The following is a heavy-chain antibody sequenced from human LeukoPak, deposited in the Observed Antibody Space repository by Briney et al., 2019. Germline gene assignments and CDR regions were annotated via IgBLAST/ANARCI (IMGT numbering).Heavy chain of an antibody. V-gene: IGHV3-23*01. D-gene: IGHD4-17*01. CDR2: ISGSGGST. J-gene: IGHJ5*02. Sequence: PGGSLRLSCAASGFTFSSYGMSWVRQAPGKGLEWVSAISGSGGSTYYADSVKGRFTISRDNSKNTLYLQMNSLRAEDTAVYYCAKGAWVTTGPNWFDPWGQGTLVTVSS. CDR1: GFTFSSYG. CDR3: AKGAWVTTGPNWFDP.